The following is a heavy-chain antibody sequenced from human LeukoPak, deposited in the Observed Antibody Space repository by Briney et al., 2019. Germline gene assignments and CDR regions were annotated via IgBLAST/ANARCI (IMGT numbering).Heavy chain of an antibody. CDR2: IYSGGDT. CDR1: GFTVSSNY. V-gene: IGHV3-53*05. D-gene: IGHD6-13*01. Sequence: GGSLRLSCAASGFTVSSNYMNWVRQAPGKGLEWVSIIYSGGDTYYADSVKGRFTISGDNSKNTLYRQMNSLRPEDTAVYYCTRGPGSTWYSDYWGQGILVTVSS. CDR3: TRGPGSTWYSDY. J-gene: IGHJ4*02.